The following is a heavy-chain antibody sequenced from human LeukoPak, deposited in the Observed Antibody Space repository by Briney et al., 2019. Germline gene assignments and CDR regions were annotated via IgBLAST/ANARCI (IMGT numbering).Heavy chain of an antibody. Sequence: PGRSLRLSCAASGFIFSSYDMYWVRQAPGKGLEWVAVIWYDGSNKYYADSVKGRFTISRDNSKNTLYLQMNSLRAEDAAVYYCAKDRYSSSWIDYWGQGTLVTVSS. V-gene: IGHV3-33*06. CDR3: AKDRYSSSWIDY. CDR1: GFIFSSYD. D-gene: IGHD6-13*01. J-gene: IGHJ4*02. CDR2: IWYDGSNK.